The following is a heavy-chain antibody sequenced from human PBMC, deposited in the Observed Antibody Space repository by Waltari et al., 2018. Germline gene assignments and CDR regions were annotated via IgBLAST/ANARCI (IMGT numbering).Heavy chain of an antibody. CDR2: ISISSSYK. D-gene: IGHD4-4*01. J-gene: IGHJ4*02. Sequence: EVQLVESGGGLVKPGGSLRLSCAASGFTFSSYSMNWVRQAPGKGLEWVSYISISSSYKYYADSVKGRFTISRDNAKNSLYLQMNSLRAEDTAVYYCARGGTTVESGYFDYWGQGTLVTVSS. V-gene: IGHV3-21*01. CDR3: ARGGTTVESGYFDY. CDR1: GFTFSSYS.